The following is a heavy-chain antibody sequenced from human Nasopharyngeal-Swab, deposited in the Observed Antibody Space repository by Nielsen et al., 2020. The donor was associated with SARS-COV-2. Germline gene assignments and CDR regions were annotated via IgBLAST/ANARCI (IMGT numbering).Heavy chain of an antibody. CDR3: ARSWGGGYSFSFDY. V-gene: IGHV3-48*01. Sequence: RQAPGKGLEWVSNISSSSSSIDYADSVKGRFTISRDNAKNSLYPQMNSLRAEDTAVYYCARSWGGGYSFSFDYWGQGTLVTVSS. J-gene: IGHJ4*02. D-gene: IGHD2-15*01. CDR2: ISSSSSSI.